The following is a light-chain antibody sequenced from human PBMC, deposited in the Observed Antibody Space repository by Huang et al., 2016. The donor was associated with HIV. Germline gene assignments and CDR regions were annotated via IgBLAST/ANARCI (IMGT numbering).Light chain of an antibody. V-gene: IGKV3-20*01. Sequence: EIVLTQSPGTLSLSPGERATLSCRASQSLSSRFVAWYQQKPGQAPRLLISGASSRATDIPDRFSGSVSGTDFTLTVSRLEPEDFAMYYCQQYETSPYTFGQGTKLDIK. CDR1: QSLSSRF. CDR2: GAS. CDR3: QQYETSPYT. J-gene: IGKJ2*01.